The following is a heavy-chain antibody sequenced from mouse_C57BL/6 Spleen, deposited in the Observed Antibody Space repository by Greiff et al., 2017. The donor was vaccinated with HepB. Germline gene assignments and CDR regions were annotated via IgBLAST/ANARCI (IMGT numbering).Heavy chain of an antibody. J-gene: IGHJ4*01. V-gene: IGHV2-6-1*01. D-gene: IGHD2-2*01. CDR2: IWSDGST. Sequence: QVQLQQSGPGLVAPSQSLSITCTVSGFSLTSYGVHWVRQPPGKGLEWLVVIWSDGSTTYNSALKSRLSISKDNSKSQVFLKMNSLQTDDTAMYYCARQRDGYVYAMDYWGQGTSVTVSS. CDR3: ARQRDGYVYAMDY. CDR1: GFSLTSYG.